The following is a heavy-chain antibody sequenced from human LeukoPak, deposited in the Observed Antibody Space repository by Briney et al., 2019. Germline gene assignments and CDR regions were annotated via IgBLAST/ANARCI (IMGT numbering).Heavy chain of an antibody. CDR1: GGSISSSSYY. Sequence: SETLSLTCTVSGGSISSSSYYWGWIRQPPGKGLGWIGCIYYSGSTYYNPSLKSRVTISVDTSKNQFSLKLSSVTAADTAVYYCARPSTGAVERAPYYYYMDVWGKGTTVTVSS. J-gene: IGHJ6*03. V-gene: IGHV4-39*01. D-gene: IGHD5-24*01. CDR2: IYYSGST. CDR3: ARPSTGAVERAPYYYYMDV.